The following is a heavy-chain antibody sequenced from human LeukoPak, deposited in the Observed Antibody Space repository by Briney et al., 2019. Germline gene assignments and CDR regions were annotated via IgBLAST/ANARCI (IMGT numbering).Heavy chain of an antibody. CDR3: ARDRRLVVGWLEP. CDR2: INPSGGST. Sequence: ASVKVSCKASGYTFTSYYMHWVRQAPGQGLEWRGIINPSGGSTSYAQKFQGRVTMNRDTSTSTVYMGLSSLRSEDPAVYYCARDRRLVVGWLEPWGQGTLVPVSS. CDR1: GYTFTSYY. J-gene: IGHJ5*02. V-gene: IGHV1-46*01. D-gene: IGHD6-19*01.